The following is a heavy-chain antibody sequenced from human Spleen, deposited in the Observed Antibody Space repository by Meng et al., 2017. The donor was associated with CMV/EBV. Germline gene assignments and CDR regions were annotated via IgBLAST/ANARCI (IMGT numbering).Heavy chain of an antibody. CDR2: IHPNTGGT. J-gene: IGHJ4*02. Sequence: ASVKVSCKASGYTFTGHFMHWVRQAPGQGLEWMGWIHPNTGGTNYAQNFQGRVTMTRDTSIRTVYMELSSLRSDDTAMYYCARDDNWGPDYWGQGMLVTVSS. D-gene: IGHD7-27*01. V-gene: IGHV1-2*02. CDR3: ARDDNWGPDY. CDR1: GYTFTGHF.